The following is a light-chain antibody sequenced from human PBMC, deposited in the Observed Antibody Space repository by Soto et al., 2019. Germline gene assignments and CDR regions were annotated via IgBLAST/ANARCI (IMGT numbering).Light chain of an antibody. V-gene: IGKV3-11*01. J-gene: IGKJ1*01. CDR1: QSISSY. Sequence: ELVLTQSPATLSLSPGERATLSCRASQSISSYLAWYQQKPGQAPRLLIYDASNGATAIPARFSGSGSGTDFTLTISSLEPEDFALYYCQQRSNWPRTFGQGTKV. CDR2: DAS. CDR3: QQRSNWPRT.